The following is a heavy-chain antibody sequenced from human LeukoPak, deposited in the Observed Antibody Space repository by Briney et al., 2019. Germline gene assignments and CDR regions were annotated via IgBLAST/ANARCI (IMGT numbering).Heavy chain of an antibody. Sequence: PGGSLRLSCVASGFTFSNYAMQWVREAPGKGLEYVSAISDSGGSTYYANSVTGRFTISRDNSKNTLYLQMGSLRADDMALYYYARVSNNYCVDYWGQGTLVTVSS. CDR2: ISDSGGST. V-gene: IGHV3-64*01. J-gene: IGHJ4*02. CDR3: ARVSNNYCVDY. CDR1: GFTFSNYA. D-gene: IGHD2-21*01.